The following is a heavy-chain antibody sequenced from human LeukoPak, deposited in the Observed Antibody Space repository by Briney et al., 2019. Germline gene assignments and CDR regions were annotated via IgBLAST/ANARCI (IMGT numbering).Heavy chain of an antibody. J-gene: IGHJ5*02. V-gene: IGHV1-2*02. Sequence: ASVKLSCKASGYTFTGYYMHWVRQAPGQGLEWMGWINPNSGGTNYAQKFQGRVTMTRDTSISTAYMELSRLRCDDTAVYYCARGLASSVWFWRINWFDPWGQGALVTVSS. CDR3: ARGLASSVWFWRINWFDP. CDR2: INPNSGGT. D-gene: IGHD3-10*01. CDR1: GYTFTGYY.